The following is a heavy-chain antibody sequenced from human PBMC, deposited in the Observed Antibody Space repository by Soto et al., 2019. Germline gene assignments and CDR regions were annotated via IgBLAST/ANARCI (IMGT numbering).Heavy chain of an antibody. CDR3: ARVLDSPTQLRPIHTYSYYGMDV. V-gene: IGHV1-2*04. CDR1: GYTFTGYH. D-gene: IGHD3-3*01. CDR2: FNPSGGGR. J-gene: IGHJ6*02. Sequence: ASVKGSCKASGYTFTGYHMHWVRQAPGQRLEWKRRFNPSGGGRNYAQKFQGWVTMTRDTSISTAYMELSRLISDDTVVYYCARVLDSPTQLRPIHTYSYYGMDVWGQGTTVTVSS.